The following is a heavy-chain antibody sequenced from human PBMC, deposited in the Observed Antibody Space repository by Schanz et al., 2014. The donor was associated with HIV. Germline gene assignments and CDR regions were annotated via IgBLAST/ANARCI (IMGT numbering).Heavy chain of an antibody. Sequence: QVQLVQSGAEVKKPGASVKVSCRAAGFTFTGYYMHWVRQAPGQGLEWMGWINPNSGGTNYAQKFRGRVTMTRDTSVNTASMEVSRLMSDDTAVYYCARNQYQMLPFDFWGQGTQVTVSS. CDR1: GFTFTGYY. CDR2: INPNSGGT. D-gene: IGHD2-15*01. CDR3: ARNQYQMLPFDF. V-gene: IGHV1-2*02. J-gene: IGHJ4*02.